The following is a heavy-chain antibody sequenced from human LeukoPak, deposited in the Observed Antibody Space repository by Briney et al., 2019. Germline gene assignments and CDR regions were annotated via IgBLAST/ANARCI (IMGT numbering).Heavy chain of an antibody. V-gene: IGHV3-30*04. CDR1: GFTFSGYA. CDR2: ISYDGYNK. CDR3: AREAPYYFDY. Sequence: PGRSLRLSCSASGFTFSGYAMHWVRQAPGKGLEWVAVISYDGYNKYYAVSVKGRFTISRDNSKNTLYLQMNSLRAEDTAVYYCAREAPYYFDYWGQGTLVTVSS. J-gene: IGHJ4*02.